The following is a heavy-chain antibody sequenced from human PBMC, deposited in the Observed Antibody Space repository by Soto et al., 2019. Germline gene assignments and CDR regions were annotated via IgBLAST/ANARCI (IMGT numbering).Heavy chain of an antibody. J-gene: IGHJ4*02. CDR2: IWYDGSNK. CDR3: ARYSMYYFDY. V-gene: IGHV3-33*01. D-gene: IGHD3-10*02. CDR1: GFTFSSYG. Sequence: QVQLVESGGGVVQPGRSLRLSCAASGFTFSSYGMHWVRQAPGKGLEWVAVIWYDGSNKYYADSVKGRFTISRDNSKITLYLQMNSLRAEDTAVYYCARYSMYYFDYWGQGTLVTVSS.